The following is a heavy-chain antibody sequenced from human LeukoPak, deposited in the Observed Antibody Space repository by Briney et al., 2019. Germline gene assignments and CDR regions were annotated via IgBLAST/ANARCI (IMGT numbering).Heavy chain of an antibody. Sequence: PSETLSLTCTVSGGSISSYYWSWIRQPAGKGLEWIGRIYTSGSTNYNPSLKSRVTMSVDTSKNQFSLKPSSVTAADTAVYYCATRGDCSSTSCYRYYYYMDVWGKGTTVTVSS. V-gene: IGHV4-4*07. CDR2: IYTSGST. D-gene: IGHD2-2*01. CDR3: ATRGDCSSTSCYRYYYYMDV. J-gene: IGHJ6*03. CDR1: GGSISSYY.